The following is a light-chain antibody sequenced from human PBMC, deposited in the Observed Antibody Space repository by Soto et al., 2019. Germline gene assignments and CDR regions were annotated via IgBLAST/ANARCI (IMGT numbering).Light chain of an antibody. CDR1: QSVSSSF. V-gene: IGKV3-20*01. Sequence: IVLTQSPGTLSLSPGERAILSCRASQSVSSSFLAWYQQKPGQAPRLLIYGASSRATGIPDRFSGSGSGTDFTLTISRLEPEDVAVYYCQQYGSSPLTFGGGTKVEIK. CDR2: GAS. J-gene: IGKJ4*01. CDR3: QQYGSSPLT.